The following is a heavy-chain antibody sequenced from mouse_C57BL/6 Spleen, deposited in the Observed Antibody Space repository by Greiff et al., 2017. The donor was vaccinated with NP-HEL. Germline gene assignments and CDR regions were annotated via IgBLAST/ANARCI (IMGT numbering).Heavy chain of an antibody. CDR2: IDPSDSYT. J-gene: IGHJ3*01. CDR3: ARRAAQAPWFAY. CDR1: GYTFTSYW. D-gene: IGHD3-2*02. Sequence: VQLQQPGAELVMPGASVKLSCKASGYTFTSYWMHWVQQRPGQGLEWIGEIDPSDSYTNYNQKFKGQSTLTVDKSSSTAYMQLSSLTSEDSAVYYCARRAAQAPWFAYWGQGTLVTVSA. V-gene: IGHV1-69*01.